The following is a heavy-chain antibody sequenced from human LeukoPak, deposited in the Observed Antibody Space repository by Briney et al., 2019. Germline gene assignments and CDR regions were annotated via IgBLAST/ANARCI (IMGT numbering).Heavy chain of an antibody. CDR1: GGSFSGYY. V-gene: IGHV4-34*01. Sequence: SETLSLTCAVYGGSFSGYYWSWIRQPPGKGLEWIGEINHSGSTNYNPSLKSRVTISVDTPKNQFSLKLSSVTAADPAVYYCARLVAVGATQTRIHYWAPGTLVTVSS. CDR3: ARLVAVGATQTRIHY. CDR2: INHSGST. D-gene: IGHD1-26*01. J-gene: IGHJ4*02.